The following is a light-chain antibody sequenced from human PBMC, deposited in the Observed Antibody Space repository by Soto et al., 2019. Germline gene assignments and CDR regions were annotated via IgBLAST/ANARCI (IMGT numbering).Light chain of an antibody. CDR3: QQYNGWPPRT. CDR1: QSVSSN. Sequence: EIVMTQSPATLSVSPGERATLSCRASQSVSSNLAWYQQKPGQAPRLLIYDAFTRATGVPARFSGSGSGTDFTLTISSLQSEDFAVYCCQQYNGWPPRTFGQGTKVEI. V-gene: IGKV3-15*01. CDR2: DAF. J-gene: IGKJ1*01.